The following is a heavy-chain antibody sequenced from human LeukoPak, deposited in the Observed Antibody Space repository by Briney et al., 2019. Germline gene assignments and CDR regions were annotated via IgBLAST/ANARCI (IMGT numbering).Heavy chain of an antibody. CDR2: IKQDGSEK. J-gene: IGHJ4*02. Sequence: GGSLRLSCAVSGFTFSSYWMSWVRQAPGKGLEWVANIKQDGSEKYYVDSVKGRFTISRDNAKNSAYLQMNSLRAEDTAVYYCARGGGGYSYGFGHFDYWGQGTLVTVSS. D-gene: IGHD5-18*01. CDR1: GFTFSSYW. V-gene: IGHV3-7*01. CDR3: ARGGGGYSYGFGHFDY.